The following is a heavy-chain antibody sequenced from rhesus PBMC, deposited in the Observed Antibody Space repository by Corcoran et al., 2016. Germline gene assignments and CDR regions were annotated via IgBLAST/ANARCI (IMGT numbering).Heavy chain of an antibody. J-gene: IGHJ4*01. CDR1: GGSIRDRYR. V-gene: IGHV4S10*01. CDR3: ARANSVGVLNVDY. D-gene: IGHD2-15*01. CDR2: IYGSSTST. Sequence: QVQLQESGPGVVKPSETLSITCAVSGGSIRDRYRWSCVRQSPGKGLELIGYIYGSSTSTNYNASLKSRCTISKDKSKKQFYLKLSSVTAADTAVYYCARANSVGVLNVDYWGQGVLVTVSS.